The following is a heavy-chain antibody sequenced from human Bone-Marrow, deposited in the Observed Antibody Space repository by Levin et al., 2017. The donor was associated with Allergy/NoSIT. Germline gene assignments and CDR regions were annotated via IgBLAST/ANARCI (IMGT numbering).Heavy chain of an antibody. V-gene: IGHV3-7*01. CDR1: GFTIRNFW. CDR2: IKQDGSQR. J-gene: IGHJ4*02. D-gene: IGHD2-15*01. CDR3: ARSGWHNVVVDGSGVDY. Sequence: GGSLRLSCAASGFTIRNFWMTWVRQAPGKGLEWVASIKQDGSQRNYVDSLKGRFTVSRDNAKNSLYLQMNSLRVEDTAMYYCARSGWHNVVVDGSGVDYWGQGTLVTVSS.